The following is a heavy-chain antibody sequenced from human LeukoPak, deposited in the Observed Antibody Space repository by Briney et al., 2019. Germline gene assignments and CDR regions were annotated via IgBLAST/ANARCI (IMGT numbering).Heavy chain of an antibody. CDR3: ARDPGGDSSGWQPIDYYFDY. J-gene: IGHJ4*02. CDR2: ISSSGSTI. CDR1: GFTFSSYE. Sequence: GGSLRLSCAASGFTFSSYEMSWVRQAPGKGLEWVSYISSSGSTIYYADSVKGRFTISRDNAKNSLYLQMNSLRAEDTAVYYCARDPGGDSSGWQPIDYYFDYWGQGTLVTVPS. V-gene: IGHV3-48*03. D-gene: IGHD6-19*01.